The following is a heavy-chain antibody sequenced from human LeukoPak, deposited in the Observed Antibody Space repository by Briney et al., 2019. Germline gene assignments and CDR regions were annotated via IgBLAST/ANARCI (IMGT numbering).Heavy chain of an antibody. CDR3: ARDSRQDYYDSSGYLWFAFDI. CDR2: IYSGGST. J-gene: IGHJ3*02. V-gene: IGHV3-53*01. D-gene: IGHD3-22*01. Sequence: GGSLRLSCAASGFTVSNNYMSWVRQALGKGLEWVSVIYSGGSTYYADSVKGRFTISRDNSKNTLYLQMNSLRAEDTAVYYCARDSRQDYYDSSGYLWFAFDIWGQGTMVTVSS. CDR1: GFTVSNNY.